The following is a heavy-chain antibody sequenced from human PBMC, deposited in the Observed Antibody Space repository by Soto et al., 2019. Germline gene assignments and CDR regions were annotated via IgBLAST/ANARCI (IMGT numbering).Heavy chain of an antibody. CDR1: GFTFSNYA. D-gene: IGHD3-10*01. CDR2: ISATGVNT. J-gene: IGHJ4*02. CDR3: AKDSGSFDY. Sequence: EVQLLESGGGLVQPGGSLRLSCAASGFTFSNYAMTWVRQAPGKGLEWVSAISATGVNTFYADSVKGRFTISRDNSKNTLYLQMNSLRAEDTAVYYCAKDSGSFDYWGRGTLVTVSS. V-gene: IGHV3-23*01.